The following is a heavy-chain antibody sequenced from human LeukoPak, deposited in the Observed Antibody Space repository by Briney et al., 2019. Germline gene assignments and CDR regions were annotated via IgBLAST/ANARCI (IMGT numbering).Heavy chain of an antibody. CDR1: GFTFSSYT. Sequence: GGSLRLSCAASGFTFSSYTMNWVRQAPGKGLEWVSSISSSSSYIYYAESVKGRFTMSRDNAKNSLYLQMNSLRAEDTAVYYCARDNSVEDTAWWFDPWGQGTLVTVSS. CDR2: ISSSSSYI. V-gene: IGHV3-21*04. J-gene: IGHJ5*02. D-gene: IGHD4-23*01. CDR3: ARDNSVEDTAWWFDP.